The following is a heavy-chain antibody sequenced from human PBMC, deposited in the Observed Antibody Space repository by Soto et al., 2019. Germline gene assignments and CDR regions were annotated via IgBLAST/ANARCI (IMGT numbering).Heavy chain of an antibody. Sequence: PGGSLRLSCAASGFTFGTYAMHWVRQAPGKGLEWVAVTYYDGSNRYYGDAVKGRFTISRDNSKSTLYLQMSSLRAEDTAVYYCARAFCTNGVCYYFFDYWGHGTLVTVSS. D-gene: IGHD2-8*01. J-gene: IGHJ4*01. V-gene: IGHV3-30*12. CDR1: GFTFGTYA. CDR3: ARAFCTNGVCYYFFDY. CDR2: TYYDGSNR.